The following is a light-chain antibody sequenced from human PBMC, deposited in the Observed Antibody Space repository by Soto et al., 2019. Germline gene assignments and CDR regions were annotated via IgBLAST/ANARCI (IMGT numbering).Light chain of an antibody. CDR2: GAS. Sequence: EIVMTQSPATLSVSPGERATLSCRASQSVSSDLAWYLQKPGQAPSLLTYGASTRATGIPARFSGSGSGTEFTLTISSLQSEDFAVYYCQQYNNWPHTFGQGTKLEIK. J-gene: IGKJ2*01. V-gene: IGKV3-15*01. CDR3: QQYNNWPHT. CDR1: QSVSSD.